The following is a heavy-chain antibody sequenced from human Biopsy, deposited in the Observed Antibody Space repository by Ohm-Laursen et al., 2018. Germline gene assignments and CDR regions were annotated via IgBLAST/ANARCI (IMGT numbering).Heavy chain of an antibody. Sequence: GTLSLTCPVSGGSVSDSFHFWSWIRQPPGKGLEWIGDVYYSGTTNYNPPLKSRLTISVDTSKNQFSLNLNSVTAADTAVYFCARDVKRYCSGTSCYSGYFGMDVWGQGTTVTVS. CDR3: ARDVKRYCSGTSCYSGYFGMDV. D-gene: IGHD2-2*01. CDR1: GGSVSDSFHF. CDR2: VYYSGTT. J-gene: IGHJ6*02. V-gene: IGHV4-61*01.